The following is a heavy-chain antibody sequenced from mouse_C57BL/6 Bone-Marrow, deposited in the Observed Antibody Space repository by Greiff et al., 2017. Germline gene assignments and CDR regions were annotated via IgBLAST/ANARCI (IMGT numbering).Heavy chain of an antibody. CDR3: TTLGNDGYSPFAY. CDR2: IDPENGDT. D-gene: IGHD2-3*01. CDR1: GFNIKDDY. V-gene: IGHV14-4*01. Sequence: VQLKQSGAELVRPGASVKLSCTASGFNIKDDYMHWVKQRPEQGLEWIGWIDPENGDTEYASKFQGKATITANTSSNTAYLQLSSLTSEDTAVYYCTTLGNDGYSPFAYWGQGTLVTVSA. J-gene: IGHJ3*01.